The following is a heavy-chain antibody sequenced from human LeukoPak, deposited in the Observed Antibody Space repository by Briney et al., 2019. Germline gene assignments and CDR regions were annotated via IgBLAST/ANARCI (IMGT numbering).Heavy chain of an antibody. CDR3: ASGSPLVY. V-gene: IGHV3-30*03. Sequence: GGSLRLSCAASGFTFSSYGMHWVRQAPGKGLEWVAVISYDGSNKYYADSVKGRFTISRDNSKNTLYLQMNSLRAEDTAVYYCASGSPLVYWGQGTLVTVSS. D-gene: IGHD3-10*01. CDR1: GFTFSSYG. J-gene: IGHJ4*02. CDR2: ISYDGSNK.